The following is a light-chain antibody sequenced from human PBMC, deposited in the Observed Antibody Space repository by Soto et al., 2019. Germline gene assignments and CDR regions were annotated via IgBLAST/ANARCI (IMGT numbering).Light chain of an antibody. CDR3: CSYAGSSTYV. J-gene: IGLJ1*01. Sequence: QSVLTQPASVSGSPGQSITISCTGTSSNIGVYNLVSWYQQHPGKAPKLMIYEVNKRPSGVSNRFSGSKSGDTASLTISGLQAEDEADYFCCSYAGSSTYVSGTGTKVTVL. CDR2: EVN. CDR1: SSNIGVYNL. V-gene: IGLV2-23*02.